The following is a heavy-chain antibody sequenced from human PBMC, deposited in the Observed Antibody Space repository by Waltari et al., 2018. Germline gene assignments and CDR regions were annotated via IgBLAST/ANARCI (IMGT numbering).Heavy chain of an antibody. CDR2: INHAGNI. CDR1: GRSFSSYY. Sequence: QVQLQQWGAGLLTPSETLSLTCGVRGRSFSSYYWSWIRQSPGKGLEWIGEINHAGNIHYNPSFKSRVTMSIDTARNQFSLEVKSVIAADTAVYFCARISGLDYATPMWGLGTVVTVSS. CDR3: ARISGLDYATPM. V-gene: IGHV4-34*01. D-gene: IGHD5-12*01. J-gene: IGHJ3*01.